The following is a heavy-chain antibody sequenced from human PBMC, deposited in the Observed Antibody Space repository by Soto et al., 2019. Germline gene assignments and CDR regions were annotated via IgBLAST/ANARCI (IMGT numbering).Heavy chain of an antibody. Sequence: SETLSLTCTVSGGSISSGGYYWSWIRQHPGKGLEWIGYIYYSGSTYYNPSLKSRVTISVDTSKNQFSLKLSSVTAADTAVYYGARTYYYDSSGYWRPSRGFREVCNFDYWGQGTLVTVCS. J-gene: IGHJ4*02. CDR2: IYYSGST. CDR3: ARTYYYDSSGYWRPSRGFREVCNFDY. V-gene: IGHV4-31*03. CDR1: GGSISSGGYY. D-gene: IGHD3-22*01.